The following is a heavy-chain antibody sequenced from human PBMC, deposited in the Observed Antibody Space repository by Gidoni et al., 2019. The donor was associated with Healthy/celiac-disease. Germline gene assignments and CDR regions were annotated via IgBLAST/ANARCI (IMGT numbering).Heavy chain of an antibody. D-gene: IGHD3-3*01. V-gene: IGHV4-31*03. CDR2: IYYSGST. Sequence: QVHLQESGPGLVKPSQTLSLTCTVSGCSISSGGYYWSWIRQHPGKGLEWIGYIYYSGSTYYNPSLKSRVTISVDTSKNQSSLKLSSVTAADTAVYYCARGFWRGSGASGYFQHWGQGTLVTVSS. CDR1: GCSISSGGYY. CDR3: ARGFWRGSGASGYFQH. J-gene: IGHJ1*01.